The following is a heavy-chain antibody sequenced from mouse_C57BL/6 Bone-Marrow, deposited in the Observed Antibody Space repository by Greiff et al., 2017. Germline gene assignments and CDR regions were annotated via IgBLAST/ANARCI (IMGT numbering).Heavy chain of an antibody. CDR1: GYTFTSYG. D-gene: IGHD1-1*01. CDR3: ARSHYGSSLAWFAY. V-gene: IGHV1-81*01. Sequence: VQLQQSGAELARPGASVKLPCKASGYTFTSYGISWVKQRTGQGLEWIGEIYPRSGNTYYNEKFKGKATLTADKSSSTAYMELRSLTSEDSAVYFCARSHYGSSLAWFAYWGQGTLVTVSA. CDR2: IYPRSGNT. J-gene: IGHJ3*01.